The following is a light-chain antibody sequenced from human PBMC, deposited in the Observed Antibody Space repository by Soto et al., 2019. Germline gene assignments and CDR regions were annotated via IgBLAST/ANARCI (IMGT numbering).Light chain of an antibody. CDR2: EGS. CDR3: CSYVGSSPYVI. Sequence: QSALTQPASVSGSPGQSITISCTGTSSDVGSYNLVSWYQHHPGKAPKLIIYEGSKRPSGVSNRFSGSKSGNTASLTISGLQAEDEADYHCCSYVGSSPYVIFGGGTKLTVL. J-gene: IGLJ2*01. CDR1: SSDVGSYNL. V-gene: IGLV2-23*01.